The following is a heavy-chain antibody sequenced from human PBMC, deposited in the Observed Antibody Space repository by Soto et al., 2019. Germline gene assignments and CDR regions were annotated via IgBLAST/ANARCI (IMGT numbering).Heavy chain of an antibody. CDR3: ARDLHGTYYYDS. CDR2: TYYRSKWHT. CDR1: GDSVSSTSSI. Sequence: SQTLSLTCDISGDSVSSTSSIWNWIRQSPSRGLKWLGRTYYRSKWHTDYAVSVRGRITINPDTPKNQFFLQLSSVTPDDTAVYFCARDLHGTYYYDSWGQGTLVTVSS. J-gene: IGHJ4*02. D-gene: IGHD1-1*01. V-gene: IGHV6-1*01.